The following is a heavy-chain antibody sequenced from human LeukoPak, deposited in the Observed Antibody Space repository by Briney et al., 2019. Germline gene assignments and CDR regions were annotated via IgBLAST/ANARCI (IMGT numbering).Heavy chain of an antibody. J-gene: IGHJ6*02. Sequence: SETLFLGCTVHGGSISSYYWSWIRQPPGKGLEWIGYIYYSGSTNYNPSLKSRVNISVDTSKNQFSLKLSSVTAADTAVYYCARDLGDSSGYYYYYYGMDVWGQGTTVTVSS. CDR3: ARDLGDSSGYYYYYYGMDV. D-gene: IGHD3-22*01. CDR2: IYYSGST. V-gene: IGHV4-59*01. CDR1: GGSISSYY.